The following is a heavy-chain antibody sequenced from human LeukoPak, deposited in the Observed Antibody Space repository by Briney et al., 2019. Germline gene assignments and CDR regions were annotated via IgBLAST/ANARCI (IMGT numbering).Heavy chain of an antibody. CDR3: AKDQRSYFASGSHYRGGNWFDP. J-gene: IGHJ5*02. Sequence: GGSLRLSCAASGFTFSSYEMNWVRQAPGKGLEWVSYISSSGSTIYYADSVKGRFTISRDNSKNTLYVQMNSLRAEDTAVYYCAKDQRSYFASGSHYRGGNWFDPWGQGTLVTVSS. CDR2: ISSSGSTI. V-gene: IGHV3-48*03. CDR1: GFTFSSYE. D-gene: IGHD3-10*01.